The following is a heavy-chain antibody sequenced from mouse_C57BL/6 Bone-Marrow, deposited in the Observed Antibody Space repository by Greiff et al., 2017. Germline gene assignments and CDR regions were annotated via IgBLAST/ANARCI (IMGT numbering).Heavy chain of an antibody. J-gene: IGHJ3*01. CDR2: INPNNGGT. CDR1: GYTFTDYY. Sequence: EVQLQQSGPELVKPGASVKISCKASGYTFTDYYMNWVKQSHGKSLEWIGDINPNNGGTSYNQKFKGKATLTVDTSSSTAYMELSILTSEDSAVYYCARGVYDGYYVGFAYWGQGVLVTVSA. V-gene: IGHV1-26*01. CDR3: ARGVYDGYYVGFAY. D-gene: IGHD2-3*01.